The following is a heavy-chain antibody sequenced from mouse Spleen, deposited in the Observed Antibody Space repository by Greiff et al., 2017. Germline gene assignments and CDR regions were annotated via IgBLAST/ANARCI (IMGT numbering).Heavy chain of an antibody. Sequence: EVNVVESGGDLVKPGGSLKLSCAASGFTFSSYGMSWVRQTPDKRLEWVATISSGGSYTYYPDSVKGRFTISRDNAKNTLYLQMSSLKSEDTAMYYCARQRDYYGSSDAMDYWGQGTSVTVSS. CDR1: GFTFSSYG. CDR3: ARQRDYYGSSDAMDY. V-gene: IGHV5-6*01. D-gene: IGHD1-1*01. CDR2: ISSGGSYT. J-gene: IGHJ4*01.